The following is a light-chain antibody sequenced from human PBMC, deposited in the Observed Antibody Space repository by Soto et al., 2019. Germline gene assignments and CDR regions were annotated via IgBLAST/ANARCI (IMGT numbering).Light chain of an antibody. CDR1: QTVSSN. CDR2: GAS. J-gene: IGKJ1*01. V-gene: IGKV3-15*01. CDR3: QQYNNWPPP. Sequence: EVVMTQSPVTLSVSPGERATLSCRASQTVSSNLAWHQQKAGQAPRLLMYGASTRATGIPARFSGSGSGTEFTLTISSLQSEDFAVYYCQQYNNWPPPFGQGTTVE.